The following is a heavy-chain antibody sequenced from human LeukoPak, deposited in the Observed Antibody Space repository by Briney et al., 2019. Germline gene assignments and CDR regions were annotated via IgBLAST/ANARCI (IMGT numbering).Heavy chain of an antibody. D-gene: IGHD2-15*01. CDR2: ISSSSSYI. J-gene: IGHJ4*02. V-gene: IGHV3-21*01. CDR3: ARDRCSGGSCCTDY. CDR1: GFTFSSYS. Sequence: GGSLRLSCAASGFTFSSYSMNWVRQAPGKGLEWVSSISSSSSYIYYADSVKDRFTISRDNAKNSLYLQMNSLRAEDTAVYYCARDRCSGGSCCTDYWGQGTLVTVSS.